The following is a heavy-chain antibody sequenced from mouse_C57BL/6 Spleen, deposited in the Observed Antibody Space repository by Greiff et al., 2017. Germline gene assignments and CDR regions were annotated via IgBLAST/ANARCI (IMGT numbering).Heavy chain of an antibody. CDR3: TRSLYYYGSSYGYAMDY. Sequence: DVMLVESGGGLVQPGGSMKLSCAASGFTFSDAWMDWVRQSPEKGLEWVADIRKKANNHATYYAESVKGRFTISSDDSKSSVYLQMNSLRAEDTGIYYCTRSLYYYGSSYGYAMDYWGQGTSVTVSS. CDR2: IRKKANNHAT. V-gene: IGHV6-6*01. CDR1: GFTFSDAW. J-gene: IGHJ4*01. D-gene: IGHD1-1*01.